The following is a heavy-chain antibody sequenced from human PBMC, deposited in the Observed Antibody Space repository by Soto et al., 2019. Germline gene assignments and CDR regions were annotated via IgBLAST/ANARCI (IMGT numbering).Heavy chain of an antibody. CDR3: ARINDYGDFAEGDYFDY. CDR2: INPNSGGT. J-gene: IGHJ4*02. CDR1: AYTFTGYY. D-gene: IGHD4-17*01. V-gene: IGHV1-2*02. Sequence: GASVKVSCKASAYTFTGYYMHWVRQAPGQGLEWMGWINPNSGGTNYAQKFQGRVTMSRDTSISTAYMEVSRLRSDDTAVYYCARINDYGDFAEGDYFDYWGQGTLVTVSS.